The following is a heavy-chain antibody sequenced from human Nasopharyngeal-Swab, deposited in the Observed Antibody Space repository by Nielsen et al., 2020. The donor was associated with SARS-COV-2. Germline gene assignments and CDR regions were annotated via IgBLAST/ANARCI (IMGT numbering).Heavy chain of an antibody. CDR3: ARRGRCSGSSCDMDV. Sequence: ASVKVSCKASGYTFNNYYIHWVRQAPGQGLEWMGMINPGSGGTTYAQKFQGRVTMTRDTSTSTVFMDLSSTRSEDTAVYYCARRGRCSGSSCDMDVWGQGTTVTVSS. CDR2: INPGSGGT. V-gene: IGHV1-46*02. CDR1: GYTFNNYY. D-gene: IGHD2-2*01. J-gene: IGHJ6*02.